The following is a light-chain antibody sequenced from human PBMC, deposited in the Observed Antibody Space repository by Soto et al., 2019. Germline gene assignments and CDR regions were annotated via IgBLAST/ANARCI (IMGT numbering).Light chain of an antibody. CDR2: DAS. V-gene: IGKV1-5*01. CDR1: QSISSW. J-gene: IGKJ1*01. Sequence: DIQMTQSPSTLSASVGERGTITCRASQSISSWLAWYQQKPGKAPQLLIYDASSLESGVPQRFSGSGSGTEFTLTISSLQTEDFSTYYCQQYHSYWTFGQGTKVDIK. CDR3: QQYHSYWT.